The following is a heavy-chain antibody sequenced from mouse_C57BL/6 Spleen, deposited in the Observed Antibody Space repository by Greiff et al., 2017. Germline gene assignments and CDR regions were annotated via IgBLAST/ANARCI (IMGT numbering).Heavy chain of an antibody. CDR1: GYSFTGYY. CDR3: ARDYGSSYGYFDV. Sequence: EVQLQQSGPELVKPGASVKISCKASGYSFTGYYMNWVKQSPEKSLEWIGEINPSTGGTTYNQKFKAKATLTVDNSSSTAYMQLKSLTSEDSAVYYCARDYGSSYGYFDVWGTGTTVTVSS. CDR2: INPSTGGT. J-gene: IGHJ1*03. V-gene: IGHV1-42*01. D-gene: IGHD1-1*01.